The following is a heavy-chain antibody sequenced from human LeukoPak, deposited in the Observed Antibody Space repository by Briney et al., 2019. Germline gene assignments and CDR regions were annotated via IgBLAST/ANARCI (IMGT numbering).Heavy chain of an antibody. J-gene: IGHJ3*02. CDR2: IYWDDDK. CDR3: SRRDSSRSFDI. D-gene: IGHD3-22*01. V-gene: IGHV2-5*02. Sequence: SGPTLVKPSQTLTLTCTFSDLSLNTRGVDVGWIRQPPVKALEWLALIYWDDDKRYSPSLKSRLTITKDTSKNQVVLTMTNMDPVDTATYYCSRRDSSRSFDIWGQGTMVTVSS. CDR1: DLSLNTRGVD.